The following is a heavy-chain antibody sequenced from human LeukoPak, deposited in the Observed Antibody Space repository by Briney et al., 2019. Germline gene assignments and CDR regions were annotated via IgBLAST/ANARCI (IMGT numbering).Heavy chain of an antibody. CDR2: IYPDDSDT. D-gene: IGHD6-13*01. V-gene: IGHV5-51*01. Sequence: GESLKISCKVSGYSITAYWIGWVRQMPGKGLEWMGIIYPDDSDTVYSPSFQGQVTISADKSISTAYLQWSSLKAADTAVYYCARRFSSNWYYFDYWGQGTLVTVSS. CDR3: ARRFSSNWYYFDY. J-gene: IGHJ4*02. CDR1: GYSITAYW.